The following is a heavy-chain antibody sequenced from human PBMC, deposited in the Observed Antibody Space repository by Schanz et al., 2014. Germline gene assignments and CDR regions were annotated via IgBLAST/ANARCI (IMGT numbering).Heavy chain of an antibody. Sequence: QGQLVQSGAEVKKPGASVKVSCKASGYTFTSYGITWVRQAPGQGLEWMGWMNPNSGNTGYAQKFQGRVTMTRHTSISTAYMELSSLRSGDTAVYYCTKGRTFGRWGQGTLVTVSS. CDR3: TKGRTFGR. J-gene: IGHJ4*02. V-gene: IGHV1-8*01. CDR1: GYTFTSYG. D-gene: IGHD3-16*01. CDR2: MNPNSGNT.